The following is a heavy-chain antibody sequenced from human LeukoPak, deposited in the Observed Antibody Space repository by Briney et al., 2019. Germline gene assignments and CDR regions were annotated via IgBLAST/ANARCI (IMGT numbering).Heavy chain of an antibody. CDR2: ISAYNGNT. CDR1: GYTFTSYV. V-gene: IGHV1-18*01. J-gene: IGHJ6*02. CDR3: ARDRGLWFGTCYGMDV. Sequence: ASVTVSCTASGYTFTSYVISWVRQAPGQGLEWVGWISAYNGNTYYAQKLQGRVTMTTDTSTSTAYMELRSLRSDGTAVYYCARDRGLWFGTCYGMDVWGQGTTVTVSS. D-gene: IGHD3-10*01.